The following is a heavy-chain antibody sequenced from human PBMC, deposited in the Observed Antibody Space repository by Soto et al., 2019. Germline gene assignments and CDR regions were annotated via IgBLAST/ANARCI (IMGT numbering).Heavy chain of an antibody. CDR1: GFTFSSYG. CDR3: AREGDGGNHEDAGNYFDY. D-gene: IGHD2-15*01. V-gene: IGHV3-33*01. J-gene: IGHJ4*02. Sequence: QVQLVESGGGVVQPGRSLRLSCAASGFTFSSYGMHWVRQAPGKGLEWVAVIWYDGSNKYYADSVKGRFTISRDNSKNTLYLQMNSLRAEDTAVYYCAREGDGGNHEDAGNYFDYWGQGTLVTVSS. CDR2: IWYDGSNK.